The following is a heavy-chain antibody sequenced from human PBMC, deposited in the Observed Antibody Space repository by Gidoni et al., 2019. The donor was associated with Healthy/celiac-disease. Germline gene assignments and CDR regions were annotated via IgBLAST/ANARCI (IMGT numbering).Heavy chain of an antibody. D-gene: IGHD3-3*01. V-gene: IGHV3-66*02. Sequence: EVQLVESGGGLVQPGGSLRLSCAASGFTVSSNYMSWVRQAPGKGLEWVSVSYSGGSTYYADSVKGRFTISRDNSKNTLYLQMNSLRAEDTAVYFCAREITIFGVVIPTMDVWGQGTTVTVSS. CDR3: AREITIFGVVIPTMDV. CDR2: SYSGGST. J-gene: IGHJ6*02. CDR1: GFTVSSNY.